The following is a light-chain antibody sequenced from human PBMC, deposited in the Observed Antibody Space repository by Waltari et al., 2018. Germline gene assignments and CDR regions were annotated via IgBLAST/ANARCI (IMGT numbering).Light chain of an antibody. V-gene: IGLV2-11*01. CDR2: DVT. Sequence: QSALSQPRSVSGPPGLSVTVSCSGTNTDVGAYNYVSWYQRHPGEAPKLIIYDVTQRPSVVPDRFSGSKYGNTASMTISGLQAEDEAEYFCCSYAGSYPYVIFGGGTKLTVL. J-gene: IGLJ2*01. CDR1: NTDVGAYNY. CDR3: CSYAGSYPYVI.